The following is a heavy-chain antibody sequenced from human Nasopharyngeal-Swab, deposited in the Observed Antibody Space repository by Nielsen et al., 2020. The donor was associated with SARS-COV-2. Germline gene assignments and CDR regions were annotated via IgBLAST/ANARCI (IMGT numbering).Heavy chain of an antibody. J-gene: IGHJ4*02. CDR1: GFPFSHYT. Sequence: GESLKIPCAASGFPFSHYTMTLVRQAPGTGLEWVSSITSIGGYIHYADSVKGHFTISRDDAKNSLYLQMNRLRVEDTAVYYCARDGGLTGFNFWGQGTLVTVSS. D-gene: IGHD3-9*01. CDR3: ARDGGLTGFNF. CDR2: ITSIGGYI. V-gene: IGHV3-21*01.